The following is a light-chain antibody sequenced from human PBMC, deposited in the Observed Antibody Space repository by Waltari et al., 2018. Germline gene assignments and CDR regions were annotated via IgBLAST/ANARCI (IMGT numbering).Light chain of an antibody. Sequence: DIQMTQSPSSLSASVGDRVTITCWASQGISNYLAWYQQKPGKVPKLLIYAASTLQSGVPSRFSGSGSGTDFTLTISSLQPEDVATHYCQEYNSAPITFGQGTRLEIK. V-gene: IGKV1-27*01. CDR2: AAS. J-gene: IGKJ5*01. CDR3: QEYNSAPIT. CDR1: QGISNY.